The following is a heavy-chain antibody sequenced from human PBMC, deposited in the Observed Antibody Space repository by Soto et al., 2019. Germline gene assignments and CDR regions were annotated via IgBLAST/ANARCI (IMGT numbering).Heavy chain of an antibody. CDR3: ATCLPSVRAFYYMDV. CDR1: GYTFTSYG. D-gene: IGHD2-2*01. CDR2: IRTYNGNT. J-gene: IGHJ6*03. V-gene: IGHV1-18*01. Sequence: QVQLVQSGAEVKEAGASVKVSCKTSGYTFTSYGISWVRQAPGQGLEWMGWIRTYNGNTNYAEKVQGRLTLTTDTSTNTAYMELRSLRSDDTAVYYCATCLPSVRAFYYMDVWGKGTTVTVSS.